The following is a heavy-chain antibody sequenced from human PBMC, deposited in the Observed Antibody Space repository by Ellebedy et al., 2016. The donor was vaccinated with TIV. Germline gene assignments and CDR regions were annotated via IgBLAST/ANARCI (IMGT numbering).Heavy chain of an antibody. CDR3: VGFGVFNL. D-gene: IGHD3-3*01. CDR1: GFTFSSYW. V-gene: IGHV3-7*01. J-gene: IGHJ5*02. CDR2: IKQDGSEK. Sequence: PGGSLRLSCAASGFTFSSYWMSWVRQAPGKRLEWVANIKQDGSEKYYVDSVKGRFTISRENAKNALFLQMDGLRVDDSAVYYCVGFGVFNLWGQGAPVTVSS.